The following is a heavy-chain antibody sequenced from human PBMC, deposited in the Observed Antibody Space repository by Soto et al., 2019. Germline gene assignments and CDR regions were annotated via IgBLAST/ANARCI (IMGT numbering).Heavy chain of an antibody. J-gene: IGHJ4*02. Sequence: SETLSLTCAVYDGSFSGYYWSWIRQPPGKGLEWIGEINHSGSTNYNPSLKSRVTISVDTSKNQFSLKLSSVTAADTAVYYCARERIIATAGTIDYWGQGTLVTVSS. CDR1: DGSFSGYY. D-gene: IGHD6-13*01. CDR3: ARERIIATAGTIDY. CDR2: INHSGST. V-gene: IGHV4-34*01.